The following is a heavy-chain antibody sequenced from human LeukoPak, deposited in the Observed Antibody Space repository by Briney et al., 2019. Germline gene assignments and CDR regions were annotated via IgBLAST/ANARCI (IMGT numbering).Heavy chain of an antibody. Sequence: SETLSLTCAVYGGSFSGYHWSWIRQPPGKGLEWIGEIYHSGSTNYNPSLKSRVTISVDMSKNQFSLKLSSVTAADTAMYYCARGRYYYGMDVWGQGTTVTVSS. CDR1: GGSFSGYH. J-gene: IGHJ6*02. CDR3: ARGRYYYGMDV. CDR2: IYHSGST. V-gene: IGHV4-34*01.